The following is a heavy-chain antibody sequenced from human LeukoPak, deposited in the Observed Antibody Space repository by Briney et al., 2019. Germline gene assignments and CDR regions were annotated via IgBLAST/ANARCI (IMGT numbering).Heavy chain of an antibody. Sequence: GASVKVSCKASGYTFTGYYMNGVGQAPGQGLEWMGWINPNSGDTNYVQTFQGSVTMTRDTSISAAYMQLSRLRSDDTAVYYCARSTGRFCSGYSCYGNDYWGQRTLVTVSS. V-gene: IGHV1-2*02. J-gene: IGHJ4*02. D-gene: IGHD2-15*01. CDR2: INPNSGDT. CDR3: ARSTGRFCSGYSCYGNDY. CDR1: GYTFTGYY.